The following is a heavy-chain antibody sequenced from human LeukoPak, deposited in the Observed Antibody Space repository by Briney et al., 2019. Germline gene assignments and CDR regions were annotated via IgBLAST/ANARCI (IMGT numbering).Heavy chain of an antibody. D-gene: IGHD5-18*01. Sequence: GGSLRLSCAASGFTFSSYGMHWVRQAPGKGLEWVAVISYDGSNKYYADSVKGRFTISRDNSKNTLYLQMNSLRAEDTAVYYCARDLSGITGYTYGRGIDYWGQGTLVTVSS. CDR3: ARDLSGITGYTYGRGIDY. J-gene: IGHJ4*02. V-gene: IGHV3-30*03. CDR2: ISYDGSNK. CDR1: GFTFSSYG.